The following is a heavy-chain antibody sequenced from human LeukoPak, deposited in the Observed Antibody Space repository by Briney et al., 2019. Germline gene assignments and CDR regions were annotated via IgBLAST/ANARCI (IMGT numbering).Heavy chain of an antibody. CDR1: GGSISGGGYY. Sequence: PSETLSLTCTVSGGSISGGGYYWSEIRQPPGKGLEWIGYIYYGGRTNYNPSLKSRLTISVDRSKNQFSLKLSSVTAADTAFYYCARNYYFGSGEDPNWFDSSGQGTLVTVSS. D-gene: IGHD3-10*01. CDR3: ARNYYFGSGEDPNWFDS. J-gene: IGHJ5*01. CDR2: IYYGGRT. V-gene: IGHV4-61*08.